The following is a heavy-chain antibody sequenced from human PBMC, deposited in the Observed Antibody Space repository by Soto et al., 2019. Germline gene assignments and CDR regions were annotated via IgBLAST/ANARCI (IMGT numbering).Heavy chain of an antibody. D-gene: IGHD6-19*01. Sequence: GGSLRLSCAASGFTFSSYAMTWVRQAPGKGLEWVSTVSGSDGTTYYADSVKGRFTISRDNSKNTLYLQLNSLRAEDTAVYYCAKSTSYSTGWCDYWGQGTLVTVSS. J-gene: IGHJ4*02. CDR1: GFTFSSYA. CDR3: AKSTSYSTGWCDY. V-gene: IGHV3-23*01. CDR2: VSGSDGTT.